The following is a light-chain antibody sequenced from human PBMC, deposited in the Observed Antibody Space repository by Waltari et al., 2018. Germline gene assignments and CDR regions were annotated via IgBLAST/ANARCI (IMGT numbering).Light chain of an antibody. V-gene: IGKV1-12*01. CDR1: QAISGW. CDR3: QQATSLPLT. J-gene: IGKJ4*01. CDR2: GAS. Sequence: DIQMTQSPSSVSASVGDRVTITCRASQAISGWLAWYQQKSGRAPNLLIYGASSVQSGVPSRFSGSGAVTDFTLTISNLQPEDFATYYCQQATSLPLTFGGGTKVEIK.